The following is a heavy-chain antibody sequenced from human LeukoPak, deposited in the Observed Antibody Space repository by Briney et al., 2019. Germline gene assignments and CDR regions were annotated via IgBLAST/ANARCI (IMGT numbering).Heavy chain of an antibody. CDR3: ARLIVGAIDY. J-gene: IGHJ4*02. D-gene: IGHD1-26*01. V-gene: IGHV3-23*01. CDR1: RFSFSAYP. CDR2: ISASGDVT. Sequence: GGSLRLSCAASRFSFSAYPMGWVRRAPGKGLEWVSGISASGDVTFHADPVKGRFTISRDNSKNTLYLQMNSLRAEDTAVYYCARLIVGAIDYWGQGTLVTVSS.